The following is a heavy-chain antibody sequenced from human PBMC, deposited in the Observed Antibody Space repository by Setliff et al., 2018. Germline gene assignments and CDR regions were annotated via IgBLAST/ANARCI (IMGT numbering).Heavy chain of an antibody. CDR3: ARSSAPIKRDYMDV. D-gene: IGHD2-2*02. CDR1: GFTFSSYS. CDR2: ISGSSTTI. Sequence: LRLSCAASGFTFSSYSMNWVRQAPGKGLEWVSYISGSSTTIYYADSVKGRFTVSRDNAKNSLYLQMNSLRADDAAVYYCARSSAPIKRDYMDVWGKGTTVTVSS. V-gene: IGHV3-48*01. J-gene: IGHJ6*03.